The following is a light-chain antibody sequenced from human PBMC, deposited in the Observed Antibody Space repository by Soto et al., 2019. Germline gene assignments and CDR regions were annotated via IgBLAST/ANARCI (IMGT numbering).Light chain of an antibody. V-gene: IGLV2-14*01. CDR1: SSDVGGYNF. Sequence: QSVLTQPAAMSVSPGQSITISCTGTSSDVGGYNFVSWYQQHPGKAPKVMIYDVYNRPSGVSNRFSGSKSGNTASLTISGLQAEDEADYYCDSYTSSTLYVFGSGTKVTVL. J-gene: IGLJ1*01. CDR3: DSYTSSTLYV. CDR2: DVY.